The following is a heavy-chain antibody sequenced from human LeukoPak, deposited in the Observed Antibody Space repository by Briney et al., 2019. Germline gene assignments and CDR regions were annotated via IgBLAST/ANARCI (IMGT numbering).Heavy chain of an antibody. CDR1: GGSISSNGYY. CDR2: IYYSGCT. D-gene: IGHD1-1*01. V-gene: IGHV4-39*07. Sequence: SETLSLTCTVSGGSISSNGYYWAWFRQPPGKGLEWIGSIYYSGCTYYNPSLKSRVTISIDTSKNQFSLKLRSVTAADTAVYYCARDGNALWGQGTLVTVSS. CDR3: ARDGNAL. J-gene: IGHJ4*02.